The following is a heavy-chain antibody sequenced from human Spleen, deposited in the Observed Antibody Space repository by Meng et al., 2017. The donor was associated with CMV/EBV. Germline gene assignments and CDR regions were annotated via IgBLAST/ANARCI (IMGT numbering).Heavy chain of an antibody. Sequence: GESLKISCVDSEVSFRGYDMNWVRQAPGKGLEWVAVISGPGDSTYYADSVKGRFTISRDNSKNTLYPQMNSLRVEDTGIYYCAQNTIVVIPLARSYGMDVWGQGTTVTVSS. V-gene: IGHV3-23*01. CDR1: EVSFRGYD. D-gene: IGHD2-15*01. CDR3: AQNTIVVIPLARSYGMDV. J-gene: IGHJ6*02. CDR2: ISGPGDST.